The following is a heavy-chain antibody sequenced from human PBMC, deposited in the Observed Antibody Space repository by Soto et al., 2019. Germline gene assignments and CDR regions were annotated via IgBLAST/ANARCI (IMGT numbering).Heavy chain of an antibody. J-gene: IGHJ5*02. CDR2: ISDDGSSK. CDR1: GFIFSSYV. V-gene: IGHV3-30-3*01. CDR3: TRADLTVTLSVFDP. D-gene: IGHD4-17*01. Sequence: GGSLRLSCAASGFIFSSYVMHWVRQAPGKGLEWVVLISDDGSSKYYADSVKGRFTISRDNSKNTLYLQMNSLSAEDTAVYYCTRADLTVTLSVFDPWGQGTLVTVSS.